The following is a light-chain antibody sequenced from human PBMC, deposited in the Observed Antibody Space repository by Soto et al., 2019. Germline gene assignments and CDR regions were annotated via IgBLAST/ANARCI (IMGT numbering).Light chain of an antibody. CDR1: SGYVGTYSL. V-gene: IGLV2-23*01. Sequence: QPALAQPASVSGSPGQSITISCTGASGYVGTYSLVSWYQQHPGKAPKVVIYEGHKRPSGVPDRFSGSTSVNTASLTISGLQTDDEADYYCCLYVGATTYVFGTGTKVTGL. CDR2: EGH. CDR3: CLYVGATTYV. J-gene: IGLJ1*01.